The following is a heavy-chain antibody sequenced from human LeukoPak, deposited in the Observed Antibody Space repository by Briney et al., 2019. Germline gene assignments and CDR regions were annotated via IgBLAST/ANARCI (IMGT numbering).Heavy chain of an antibody. CDR1: GFTFTSST. CDR3: AADPNVSDAFDI. J-gene: IGHJ3*02. V-gene: IGHV1-58*01. CDR2: IVVGAGNT. D-gene: IGHD5/OR15-5a*01. Sequence: SVKISCKASGFTFTSSTVQWVRQARGQRLEWIGKIVVGAGNTNYAQNFQGRVTITRDMSTNTAYMELSSLRSDETAIYYCAADPNVSDAFDIWGQGTVVTVSS.